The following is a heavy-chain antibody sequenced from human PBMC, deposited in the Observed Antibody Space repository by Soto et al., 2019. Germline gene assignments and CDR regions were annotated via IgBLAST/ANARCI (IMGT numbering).Heavy chain of an antibody. CDR2: INPIVSMS. J-gene: IGHJ4*02. CDR1: GDTFSFYT. Sequence: QVQLVQSGTEVKKPGSSVKVSCKASGDTFSFYTINWVRQAPGLGLEWVGRINPIVSMSNYAQKFQGRVSLTSDXXTSTAYMELRSLRSDDTAMYFCGESYGSGYRAFDYWGQGALVIVSS. D-gene: IGHD3-10*01. CDR3: GESYGSGYRAFDY. V-gene: IGHV1-69*02.